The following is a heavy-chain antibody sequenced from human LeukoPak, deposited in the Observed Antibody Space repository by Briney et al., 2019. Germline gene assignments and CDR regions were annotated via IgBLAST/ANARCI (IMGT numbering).Heavy chain of an antibody. J-gene: IGHJ4*02. Sequence: PVGSLRLSCAASRFTFSSYVMSWVRQAPGKGLEWFSAISGSGGSTDYADSVKGRFTISRDNSQNTLYLQMNSLRAEDPAVYYCAKEFNVRHDSSGYWGQGTLVTVSS. CDR3: AKEFNVRHDSSGY. V-gene: IGHV3-23*01. D-gene: IGHD3-22*01. CDR1: RFTFSSYV. CDR2: ISGSGGST.